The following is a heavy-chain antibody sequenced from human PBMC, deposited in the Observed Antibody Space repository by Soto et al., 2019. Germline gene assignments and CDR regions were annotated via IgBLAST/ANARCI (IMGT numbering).Heavy chain of an antibody. CDR3: ARIGQLWFGELHYYGMDV. D-gene: IGHD3-10*01. CDR1: GYTFTDYY. V-gene: IGHV1-2*02. Sequence: ASVKVSCKASGYTFTDYYMHWVRQAPGQGLEWMGWINPNSGGTNYAQKFQGRVTMTRDTSISTAYMELSRLRSDDTAVYYCARIGQLWFGELHYYGMDVWGLGTTVTVSS. J-gene: IGHJ6*02. CDR2: INPNSGGT.